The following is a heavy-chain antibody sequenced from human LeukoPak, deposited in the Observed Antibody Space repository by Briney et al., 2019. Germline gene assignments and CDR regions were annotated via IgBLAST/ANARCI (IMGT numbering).Heavy chain of an antibody. D-gene: IGHD6-13*01. Sequence: GGSLRLSCAASGFTFSSYGMHWVRQAPGKGLEWVAFIRYDGSNKYYADSVKGRFTISRDNSKNTLYLQMNSLRAEDTAVYYCARALSSSWYDDYWGQGTLVTVSS. CDR1: GFTFSSYG. J-gene: IGHJ4*02. V-gene: IGHV3-30*02. CDR2: IRYDGSNK. CDR3: ARALSSSWYDDY.